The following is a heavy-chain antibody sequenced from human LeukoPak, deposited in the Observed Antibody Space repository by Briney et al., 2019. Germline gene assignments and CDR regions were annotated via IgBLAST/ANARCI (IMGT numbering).Heavy chain of an antibody. CDR1: RFSFSSYG. CDR2: IRYDGTNK. J-gene: IGHJ6*03. Sequence: GGSLRLSCAASRFSFSSYGMHWVRQAPGQGLEWVAFIRYDGTNKYYADSVKGRFTISRDNSKNTLYLQMNSLRVEDTAVYYCAKEGPGEVYYYMDVWGKGTTVTISS. V-gene: IGHV3-30*02. D-gene: IGHD3-10*01. CDR3: AKEGPGEVYYYMDV.